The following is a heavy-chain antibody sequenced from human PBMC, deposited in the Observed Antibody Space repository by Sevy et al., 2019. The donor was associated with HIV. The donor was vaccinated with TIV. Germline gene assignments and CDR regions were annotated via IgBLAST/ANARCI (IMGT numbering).Heavy chain of an antibody. V-gene: IGHV3-15*01. CDR1: GFTFSNAW. J-gene: IGHJ4*02. D-gene: IGHD3-3*01. CDR3: TTKKDFWSGYFYFDY. Sequence: GGSLRLSCAASGFTFSNAWMSWVRQAPGKGLEWVGRIKSKTDGGTTDYAEPVKGRFTISRDDSKNTLYLQVNSLKTDDTAVYYCTTKKDFWSGYFYFDYWGQGTLVTVSS. CDR2: IKSKTDGGTT.